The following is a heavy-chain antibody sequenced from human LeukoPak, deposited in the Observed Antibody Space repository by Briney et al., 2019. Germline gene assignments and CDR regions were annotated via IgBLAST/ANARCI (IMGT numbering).Heavy chain of an antibody. CDR2: VYYTGST. J-gene: IGHJ4*02. Sequence: SETLSLTCTVSRGSINDYYWGWIRQPPGKGLEWIGYVYYTGSTNSNPSLKSRLTISVDTSKNQYSLKLISVTAADTAVYYCARGGSFYRGDYYDYWGQGTLVTVTS. D-gene: IGHD1-26*01. CDR3: ARGGSFYRGDYYDY. CDR1: RGSINDYY. V-gene: IGHV4-59*01.